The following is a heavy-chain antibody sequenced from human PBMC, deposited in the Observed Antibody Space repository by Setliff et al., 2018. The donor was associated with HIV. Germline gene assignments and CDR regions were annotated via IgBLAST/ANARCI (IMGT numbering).Heavy chain of an antibody. J-gene: IGHJ6*03. CDR2: MNPNSGNT. CDR3: ERARRDSYDRGRRNHYYIDV. Sequence: ASVKVSCKASGGTFTSYDINWVRQATGQGLEWMGWMNPNSGNTGYAQKFQGRVTMTRDASISTAYMELNTLKFEDTAVYYCERARRDSYDRGRRNHYYIDVWGKGTTVTVSS. V-gene: IGHV1-8*02. CDR1: GGTFTSYD. D-gene: IGHD3-22*01.